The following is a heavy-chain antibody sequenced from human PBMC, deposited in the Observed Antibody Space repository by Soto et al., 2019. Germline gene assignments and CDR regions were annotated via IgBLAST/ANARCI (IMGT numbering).Heavy chain of an antibody. CDR1: GFTFDDYV. Sequence: EVQLVESGGGLVQPGRSLRLSCAASGFTFDDYVMHWVRLVPGKGLEWVSGISWNSHSIDYADSVKGRFTISRDNAKNSLYLQMNSLRAEDTAFYYCAKGYYGSGSSHFDFWGQGALGTVSS. D-gene: IGHD3-10*01. CDR2: ISWNSHSI. J-gene: IGHJ4*02. V-gene: IGHV3-9*01. CDR3: AKGYYGSGSSHFDF.